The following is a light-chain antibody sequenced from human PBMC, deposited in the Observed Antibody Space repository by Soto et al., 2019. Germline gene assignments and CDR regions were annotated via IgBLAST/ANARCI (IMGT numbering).Light chain of an antibody. J-gene: IGKJ1*01. CDR3: QEYGSPPPS. V-gene: IGKV3-20*01. Sequence: EIVLTQSPGTLSLSRGERATLSCRVSQSVSSSYLAWYQQKPGQAPRLLIYGASSRATGIPDRFSGSRSGTDFTLTISRLEPEDLAVYYCQEYGSPPPSFSQGTKVDIK. CDR2: GAS. CDR1: QSVSSSY.